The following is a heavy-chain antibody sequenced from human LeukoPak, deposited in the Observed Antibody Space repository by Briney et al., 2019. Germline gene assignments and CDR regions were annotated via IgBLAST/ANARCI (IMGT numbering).Heavy chain of an antibody. J-gene: IGHJ3*02. CDR3: ARPGVGSGRYGAFDI. CDR2: IYNSGRT. Sequence: SETLSLTCAVSGASISSYDWSWIRQPPGKGLEWIGGIYNSGRTNDNPSLKSRVTISKDTSKNQVSLNLRSVTAADTAVYYCARPGVGSGRYGAFDIWGQGTMVTVSS. D-gene: IGHD5-18*01. CDR1: GASISSYD. V-gene: IGHV4-59*01.